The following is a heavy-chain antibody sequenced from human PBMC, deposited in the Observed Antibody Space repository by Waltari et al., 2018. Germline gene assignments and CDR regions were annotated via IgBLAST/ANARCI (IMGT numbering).Heavy chain of an antibody. CDR3: ARHIGVSGTRGFDF. D-gene: IGHD6-13*01. Sequence: QVQLQESGPGLVRPSDTLSLTCALSGASISRGNWWSWVRQPPGKGLEWIGEIYHTGTTYYNPSLQSRVTTSLDKSKNQLSLKVESVTAADTAVYYCARHIGVSGTRGFDFWGQGTLVTVSS. V-gene: IGHV4-4*02. J-gene: IGHJ4*02. CDR1: GASISRGNW. CDR2: IYHTGTT.